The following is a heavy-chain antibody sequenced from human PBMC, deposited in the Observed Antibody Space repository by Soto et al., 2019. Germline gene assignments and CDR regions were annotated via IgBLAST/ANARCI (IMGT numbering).Heavy chain of an antibody. CDR1: GYTFTSYG. Sequence: QVQLVQSGAEVKKPGASVKVSCKASGYTFTSYGISWVRQAPGQGLEWMGWINAYNGNTNYAQKLQGRVTMTTDTSTSTAYMERRSLRSDDTAVYYCARGEQQLVYYYYGMDVWGQGTTVTVSS. CDR3: ARGEQQLVYYYYGMDV. J-gene: IGHJ6*02. V-gene: IGHV1-18*01. CDR2: INAYNGNT. D-gene: IGHD6-13*01.